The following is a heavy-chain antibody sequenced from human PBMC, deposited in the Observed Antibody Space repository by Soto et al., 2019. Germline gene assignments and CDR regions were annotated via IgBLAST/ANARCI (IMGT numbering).Heavy chain of an antibody. CDR3: VKDRNTVIGNYFLAY. D-gene: IGHD3-10*01. J-gene: IGHJ4*02. CDR1: GFTFDDYS. Sequence: PGGSLRLSRAASGFTFDDYSMHWVRQAPGKGLEWISLINWDGGSTYYADSVKRRCTIYRDNRKNSLFLEINSLTTEDTAFYYCVKDRNTVIGNYFLAYWPQGTLVPVSS. CDR2: INWDGGST. V-gene: IGHV3-43*01.